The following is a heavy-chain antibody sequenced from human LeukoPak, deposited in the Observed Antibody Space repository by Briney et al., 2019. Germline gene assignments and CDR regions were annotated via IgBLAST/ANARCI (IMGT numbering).Heavy chain of an antibody. J-gene: IGHJ3*02. D-gene: IGHD6-6*01. V-gene: IGHV3-23*01. Sequence: GGSLRLSCAVSGFTLNSNAMTWVRQAPGKGLEWVSSLSESGGDIFYADSVKGRFTISRDHSKNTLYLEMNNLRAEDSAIYHCARARASSFVQDAFDIWGQGTMVTVSS. CDR3: ARARASSFVQDAFDI. CDR1: GFTLNSNA. CDR2: LSESGGDI.